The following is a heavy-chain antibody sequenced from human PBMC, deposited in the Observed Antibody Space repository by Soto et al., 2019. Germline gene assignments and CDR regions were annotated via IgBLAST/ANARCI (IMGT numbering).Heavy chain of an antibody. CDR3: ASRASYDLPWWFDP. V-gene: IGHV1-69*12. CDR1: GGTFSSYA. D-gene: IGHD3-3*01. J-gene: IGHJ5*02. Sequence: QVQLVQSGAEVKKPGSSVKVSCKASGGTFSSYAISWVRQAPGRGLEWMGGIIPIFGTANYAQKFQGRVTITADESTSTAYMELSSLRSEDTAVYYCASRASYDLPWWFDPWGQGTLVTVSS. CDR2: IIPIFGTA.